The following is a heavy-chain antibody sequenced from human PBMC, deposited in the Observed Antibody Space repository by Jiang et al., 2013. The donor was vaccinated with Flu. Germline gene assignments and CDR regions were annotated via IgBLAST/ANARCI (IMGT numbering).Heavy chain of an antibody. Sequence: GSGLVKPSETLSLTRTVSGGSISSSSYYWGWIRQPPGKGLEWIGSIYYSGSTYYNPSLKSRVTISVDTSKNQFSLKLSSVTAADTAVYYCARHSLLHYDILTGYLDYWGQGTLVTVSS. D-gene: IGHD3-9*01. J-gene: IGHJ4*02. CDR3: ARHSLLHYDILTGYLDY. V-gene: IGHV4-39*01. CDR2: IYYSGST. CDR1: GGSISSSSYY.